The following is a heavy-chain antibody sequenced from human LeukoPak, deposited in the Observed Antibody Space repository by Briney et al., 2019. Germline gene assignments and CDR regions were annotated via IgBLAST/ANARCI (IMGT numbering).Heavy chain of an antibody. J-gene: IGHJ3*02. CDR3: ARGEDCSGGSCYRLGAFDI. CDR2: ISTSSIYT. Sequence: PGGSLRLSCAASGFTFSDYYMSWIRQAPGKGLEWVSYISTSSIYTNYADSVKGRFTISRDNAKNSLYLQMNSLRAEDTAVYYCARGEDCSGGSCYRLGAFDIWGQGAMVTVSS. V-gene: IGHV3-11*03. CDR1: GFTFSDYY. D-gene: IGHD2-15*01.